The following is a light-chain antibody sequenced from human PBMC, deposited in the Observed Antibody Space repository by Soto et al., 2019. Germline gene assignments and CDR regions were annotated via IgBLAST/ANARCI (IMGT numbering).Light chain of an antibody. J-gene: IGKJ2*01. Sequence: EIVMTQSPATLSVSPGDRATLSCRARQSIGSDLAWYQLKPGQAPRLLIYGAATRATGIPAKFSGSGSRTEFSLTISSLQSEDSAVYYCQQYNIWSLYTFGQGTKLEIK. CDR3: QQYNIWSLYT. V-gene: IGKV3-15*01. CDR2: GAA. CDR1: QSIGSD.